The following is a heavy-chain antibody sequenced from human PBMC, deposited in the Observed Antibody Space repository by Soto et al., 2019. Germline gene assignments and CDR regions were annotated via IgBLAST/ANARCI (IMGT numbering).Heavy chain of an antibody. Sequence: XGSLRLSCAASGFTFSRYWLTGVRQAPGKGLEWVANIKEDGSEIYYVGSVKGRFTTSRDNAKNSLYLQMNSLRAEDTAVYYCARVVSGRDYGDSIDCWGRGTLVTVSS. D-gene: IGHD4-17*01. V-gene: IGHV3-7*03. CDR2: IKEDGSEI. CDR1: GFTFSRYW. CDR3: ARVVSGRDYGDSIDC. J-gene: IGHJ4*02.